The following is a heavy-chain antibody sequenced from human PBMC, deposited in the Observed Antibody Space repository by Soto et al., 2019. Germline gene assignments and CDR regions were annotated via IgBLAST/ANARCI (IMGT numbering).Heavy chain of an antibody. D-gene: IGHD3-9*01. J-gene: IGHJ4*02. Sequence: QVQLVQSGAEVKKPGTSVKVSCKASGGTFTNYTISWVRQAPGQGLEWMGGIIRMFGTTNHAQKFQGRVTIKANKSTTTAHMELSSLRSEDTDVYYCAIGLGLRYFAWPFEYWGQGTLVTVSS. CDR2: IIRMFGTT. V-gene: IGHV1-69*06. CDR1: GGTFTNYT. CDR3: AIGLGLRYFAWPFEY.